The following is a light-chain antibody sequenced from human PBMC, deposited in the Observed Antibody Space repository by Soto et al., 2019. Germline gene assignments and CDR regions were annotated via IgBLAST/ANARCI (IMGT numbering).Light chain of an antibody. Sequence: EIVMTQSPATLSVSPGERATLSCRASQSISSNLAWYQQKPGQAPRLLIYGASTRATGIPARFSGSGSGTEFPLTISSLQSEDFAVYSCQQYNNWPWTFGQGTKVEIK. CDR2: GAS. CDR3: QQYNNWPWT. V-gene: IGKV3-15*01. J-gene: IGKJ1*01. CDR1: QSISSN.